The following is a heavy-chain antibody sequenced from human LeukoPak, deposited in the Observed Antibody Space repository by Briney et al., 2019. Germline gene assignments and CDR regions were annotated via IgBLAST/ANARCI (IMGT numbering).Heavy chain of an antibody. D-gene: IGHD3-10*01. J-gene: IGHJ3*02. V-gene: IGHV3-30*18. CDR1: GFTFSSHG. CDR3: AKDKSYYGSGNYNSPPEAFDI. CDR2: ISYDGSNK. Sequence: GGSLRLSCAASGFTFSSHGMHWVRQAPGKGLEWVAVISYDGSNKYYADSVKGRFTISRDNSKNTLYLQMNSLRAEDTALYYCAKDKSYYGSGNYNSPPEAFDIWGQGTMVTVSS.